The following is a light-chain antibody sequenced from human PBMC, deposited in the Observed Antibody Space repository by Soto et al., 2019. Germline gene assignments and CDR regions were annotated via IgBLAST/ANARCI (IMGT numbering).Light chain of an antibody. CDR2: EVN. CDR1: SSDVGDYEH. J-gene: IGLJ1*01. Sequence: QSALTQPPSVSGSPGQSVTISCTVTSSDVGDYEHVSWYQQAPGTAPKLMIFEVNKRPSGVSNRFSGSKSGNTASLTISGLKVEDEADYYCCSSGGSPTYVFGTGTKVTVL. V-gene: IGLV2-23*02. CDR3: CSSGGSPTYV.